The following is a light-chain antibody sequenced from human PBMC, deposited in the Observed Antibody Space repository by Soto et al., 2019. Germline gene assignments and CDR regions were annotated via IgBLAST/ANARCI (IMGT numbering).Light chain of an antibody. V-gene: IGLV3-1*01. CDR1: KLGDKY. CDR2: QDY. Sequence: SYELTQPPSVSVSPGQTASITCSGDKLGDKYACWYQQQAGQSPVLVIYQDYNRPSGIPERFSGSNSGNTATLTISGTQAMDEADYSCQAWDNNSVIFCGGTKVTVL. CDR3: QAWDNNSVI. J-gene: IGLJ2*01.